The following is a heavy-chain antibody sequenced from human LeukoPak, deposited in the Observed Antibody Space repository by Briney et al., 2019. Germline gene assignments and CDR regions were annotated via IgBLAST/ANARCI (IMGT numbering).Heavy chain of an antibody. CDR1: GGSISSHY. D-gene: IGHD2-2*01. Sequence: PSETLSLTCAVSGGSISSHYWSWIRQPPGKGLEWIGYIYYSGTTNYNPSLKSRVTMSVDTSKNQFSLRLNFVTAADTAVYYCARAPYSSTWTVGFDPWGQGTLVTVSS. CDR3: ARAPYSSTWTVGFDP. CDR2: IYYSGTT. J-gene: IGHJ5*02. V-gene: IGHV4-59*11.